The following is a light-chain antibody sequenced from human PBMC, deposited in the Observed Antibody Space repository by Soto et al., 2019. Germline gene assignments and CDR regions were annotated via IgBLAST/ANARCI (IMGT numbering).Light chain of an antibody. Sequence: EIVLTQSPATLSLSPGERATLSCRASQSVSSYLAWYQQKPGQAPRLLIYDASNRATGIPARFSGSGSGTDLTLTISSQEPEDFAVYYCQQRSNWPPIFTFGPGTKVDIK. CDR2: DAS. J-gene: IGKJ3*01. V-gene: IGKV3-11*01. CDR3: QQRSNWPPIFT. CDR1: QSVSSY.